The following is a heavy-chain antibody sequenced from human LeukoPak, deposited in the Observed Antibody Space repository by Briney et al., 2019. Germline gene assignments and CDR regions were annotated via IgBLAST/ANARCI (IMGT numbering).Heavy chain of an antibody. Sequence: GGSLRLSCVASGFTFSIHYMGWVRQPPGKGLEWVSTISSGGATTCYADSVKGRFTISRDNSKNTLYLQMNSMRAEDTAVYYCAKGGSNWSLFDSWGQGALVTVSS. D-gene: IGHD6-13*01. CDR3: AKGGSNWSLFDS. V-gene: IGHV3-23*01. CDR2: ISSGGATT. CDR1: GFTFSIHY. J-gene: IGHJ4*02.